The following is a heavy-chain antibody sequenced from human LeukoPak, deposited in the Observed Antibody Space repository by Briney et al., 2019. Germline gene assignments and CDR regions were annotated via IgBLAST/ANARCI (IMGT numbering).Heavy chain of an antibody. Sequence: DPSETLSLTFTVSGGSISSYYWSWIRQPPGKGLEWIGYIYYSGSTNYNPSLKSRVTISVDTSKNQFSLKLSSVTAADTAVYYCARDRDGYNYGDAFDIWGQGTMVTVSS. J-gene: IGHJ3*02. CDR3: ARDRDGYNYGDAFDI. D-gene: IGHD5-24*01. CDR2: IYYSGST. V-gene: IGHV4-59*01. CDR1: GGSISSYY.